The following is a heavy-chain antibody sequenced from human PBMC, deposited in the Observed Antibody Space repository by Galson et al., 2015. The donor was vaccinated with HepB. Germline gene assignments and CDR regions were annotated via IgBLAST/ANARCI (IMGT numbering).Heavy chain of an antibody. CDR3: AKEGYASGTSAYYYMDV. J-gene: IGHJ6*03. D-gene: IGHD3-10*01. V-gene: IGHV3-23*01. CDR1: GFTFDSYG. Sequence: SLRLSCAASGFTFDSYGMHWVRQAPGKGLEWVSALSASGVHTYYPDSVKGRFIVSRDNSKNTLFLQMSSLRADDTAVYYCAKEGYASGTSAYYYMDVWGKGTTVAVSS. CDR2: LSASGVHT.